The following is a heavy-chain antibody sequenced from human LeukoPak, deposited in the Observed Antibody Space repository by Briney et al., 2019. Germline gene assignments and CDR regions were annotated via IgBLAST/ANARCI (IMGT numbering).Heavy chain of an antibody. V-gene: IGHV3-30-3*01. CDR2: ISYDGSNK. CDR3: ARDPHYDFWSGYYLDY. Sequence: GGSLRLSCAASGFTFSSYAMHWVRQAPGKGLEWVAVISYDGSNKYYADSVKGRFTISRDNSKNTLYLQMNSLRAEDTAVYYCARDPHYDFWSGYYLDYWGQGTLVTVSS. J-gene: IGHJ4*02. CDR1: GFTFSSYA. D-gene: IGHD3-3*01.